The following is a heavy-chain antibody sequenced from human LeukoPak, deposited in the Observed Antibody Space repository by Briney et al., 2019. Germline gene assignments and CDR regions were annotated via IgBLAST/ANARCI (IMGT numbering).Heavy chain of an antibody. CDR1: GGSISSHY. CDR3: ARYDLWSGFSY. CDR2: IYYSGST. D-gene: IGHD3-3*01. V-gene: IGHV4-59*11. J-gene: IGHJ1*01. Sequence: PSETLSLTCTVSGGSISSHYWSWIRQPPGKGLEWIGYIYYSGSTNYNPSLKSRVTISVDTSKNQFSLKLSSVTAADTAVYSCARYDLWSGFSYWGQGTLVTVSS.